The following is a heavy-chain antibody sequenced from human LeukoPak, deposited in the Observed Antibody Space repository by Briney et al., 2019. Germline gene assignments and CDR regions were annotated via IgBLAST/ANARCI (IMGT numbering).Heavy chain of an antibody. Sequence: TSETLSLTCAVSGGSFSGHYWNWIRQPPGKGLEWVANIKQDGSEKYYVDSVKGRFTISRDNAKNSLYLQMSSLRAEDTAVYYCARDERYYYDSSGYQLFGYFDLWGRGTLVTVSS. J-gene: IGHJ2*01. CDR2: IKQDGSEK. D-gene: IGHD3-22*01. CDR1: GGSFSGHY. V-gene: IGHV3-7*01. CDR3: ARDERYYYDSSGYQLFGYFDL.